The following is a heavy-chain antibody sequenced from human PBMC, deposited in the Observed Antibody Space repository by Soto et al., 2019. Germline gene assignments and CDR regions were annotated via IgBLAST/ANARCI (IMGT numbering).Heavy chain of an antibody. Sequence: QVQLVESGGGVVQPGRSLRLSCAASGFTFSSYGMHWVRQAPGKGLEWVAVISYDGSKKYYADSVKGRFTISRDNSKNTLYLQMNSLRAEDTAVYYCANLEMATINSYYYYGMDVWGQGTTVTVSS. CDR1: GFTFSSYG. CDR3: ANLEMATINSYYYYGMDV. CDR2: ISYDGSKK. V-gene: IGHV3-30*18. J-gene: IGHJ6*02. D-gene: IGHD5-12*01.